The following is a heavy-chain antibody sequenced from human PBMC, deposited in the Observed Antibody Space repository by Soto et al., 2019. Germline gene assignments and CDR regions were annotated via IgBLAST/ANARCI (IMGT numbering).Heavy chain of an antibody. V-gene: IGHV3-33*01. CDR3: ARETSAFDI. J-gene: IGHJ3*02. CDR2: IWYDGSNK. D-gene: IGHD2-2*01. Sequence: PGVSLRLSCAASGFTFSSYGMHWVRQAPGKGLEWVAVIWYDGSNKYYADSVKGRFTISRDNSKNTLYLQMNSLRAEDTAVYYCARETSAFDIWGQGTMVTVSS. CDR1: GFTFSSYG.